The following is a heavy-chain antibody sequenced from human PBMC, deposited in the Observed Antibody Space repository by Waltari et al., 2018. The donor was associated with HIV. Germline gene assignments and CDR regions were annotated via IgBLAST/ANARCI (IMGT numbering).Heavy chain of an antibody. CDR1: RGSIGRSNC. V-gene: IGHV4-4*02. D-gene: IGHD2-8*02. J-gene: IGHJ4*02. Sequence: QVQLQESGPGLVKPSKTLLLICDVSRGSIGRSNCWAWVRQTPGQGLEWIGEIFHSGSVNYSPSLRSRVTISLDKSKNRFSLKLISVTAADTATYFCASLKGHPMSGAGAFDYWGQGILVTVS. CDR3: ASLKGHPMSGAGAFDY. CDR2: IFHSGSV.